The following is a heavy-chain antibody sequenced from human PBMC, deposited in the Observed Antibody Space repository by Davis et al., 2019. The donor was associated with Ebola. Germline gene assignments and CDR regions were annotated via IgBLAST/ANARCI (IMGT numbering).Heavy chain of an antibody. D-gene: IGHD4-17*01. CDR1: GFTFSSYG. CDR3: ATYDFSVTRP. Sequence: GESLKISCAASGFTFSSYGMHWVRQAPGKGLEWVAVISYDGSNKYYADSVKGRFTISRDNSKNTLYLQMNSLRAEDTAVYYCATYDFSVTRPWGQGTLVTVSS. V-gene: IGHV3-30*03. J-gene: IGHJ5*02. CDR2: ISYDGSNK.